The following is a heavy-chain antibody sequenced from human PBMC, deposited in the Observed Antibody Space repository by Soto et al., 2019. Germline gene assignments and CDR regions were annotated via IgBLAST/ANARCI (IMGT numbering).Heavy chain of an antibody. CDR2: ISSSSSTI. D-gene: IGHD1-26*01. CDR1: GFTFSSYS. CDR3: ARRGWEGMYFDY. J-gene: IGHJ4*02. Sequence: EVQLMESGGGLVQPGGSLRLSCAASGFTFSSYSMNWVRQAPGKGLEGVSYISSSSSTIYYAGSVKGRFTISRDNAKNSLYLQMNSLRDEDTAVYYCARRGWEGMYFDYWGQGILVTVSS. V-gene: IGHV3-48*02.